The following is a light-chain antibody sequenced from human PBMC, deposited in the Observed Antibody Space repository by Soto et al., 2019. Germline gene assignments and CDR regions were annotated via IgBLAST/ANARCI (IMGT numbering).Light chain of an antibody. Sequence: DIQMTQSPSSLSASVGDRVTITCRARQSIASYLNWYQQKPGKAPKLLIYAASSLQSGVPSRFSGSGSGTDFTLTISGLQPEDCATYYCQQSYSAPPFFGQGTKLEIK. J-gene: IGKJ2*01. CDR3: QQSYSAPPF. CDR2: AAS. CDR1: QSIASY. V-gene: IGKV1-39*01.